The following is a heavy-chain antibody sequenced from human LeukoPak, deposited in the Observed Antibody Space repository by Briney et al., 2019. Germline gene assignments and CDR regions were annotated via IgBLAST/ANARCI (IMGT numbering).Heavy chain of an antibody. CDR1: GGSISSSY. J-gene: IGHJ4*02. V-gene: IGHV4-59*12. D-gene: IGHD3-9*01. CDR2: IYYSGST. CDR3: ARGGYFDWLSR. Sequence: SETLSLTCIVSGGSISSSYWSCIRQPPGKGLEWIGNIYYSGSTYYNPSLKSRVTISVDTSKNQFSLKLSSVTAADTAVYYCARGGYFDWLSRWGQGTLVTVSS.